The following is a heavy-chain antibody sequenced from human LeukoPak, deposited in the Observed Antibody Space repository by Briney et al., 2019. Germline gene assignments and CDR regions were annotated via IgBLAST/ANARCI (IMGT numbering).Heavy chain of an antibody. CDR2: ISGSGGST. Sequence: GGSLRLSCAASGFTFSSYAMSWVRQAPGKGLEWVSAISGSGGSTYYADSVKGRFTISRDNSKNTLYLQMNSLRAEDTAVYYCAKVLYSSSWTSLFDYWDQGTLVTVSS. D-gene: IGHD6-13*01. CDR1: GFTFSSYA. V-gene: IGHV3-23*01. J-gene: IGHJ4*02. CDR3: AKVLYSSSWTSLFDY.